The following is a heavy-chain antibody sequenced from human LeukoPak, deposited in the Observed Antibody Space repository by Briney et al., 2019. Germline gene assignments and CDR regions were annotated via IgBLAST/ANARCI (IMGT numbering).Heavy chain of an antibody. D-gene: IGHD6-6*01. Sequence: GGSLRLSCAASGFTFSTYSMNWVRQAPGKGLEWLSYISYSNTIHYADSVTGRFTISRDNAKNSLYLQMTSLRVGDTAVYYCARVVRGRSSYLDSWGQGTLVTVSS. J-gene: IGHJ4*02. CDR1: GFTFSTYS. CDR2: ISYSNTI. CDR3: ARVVRGRSSYLDS. V-gene: IGHV3-48*01.